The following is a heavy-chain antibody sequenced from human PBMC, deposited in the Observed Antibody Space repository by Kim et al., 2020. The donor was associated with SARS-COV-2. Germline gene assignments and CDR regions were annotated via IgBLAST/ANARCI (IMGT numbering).Heavy chain of an antibody. V-gene: IGHV5-51*01. CDR2: IYPGDSDT. Sequence: GESLKISCKGSGYSFTSYWIGWVRQMPGKGLEWMGIIYPGDSDTRYSPSFQGQVTISADKSISTAYLQWSSLKASDTAMYYCARLWYRIAVAGNHNWFDPWGQGTLVTVSS. D-gene: IGHD6-19*01. CDR3: ARLWYRIAVAGNHNWFDP. CDR1: GYSFTSYW. J-gene: IGHJ5*02.